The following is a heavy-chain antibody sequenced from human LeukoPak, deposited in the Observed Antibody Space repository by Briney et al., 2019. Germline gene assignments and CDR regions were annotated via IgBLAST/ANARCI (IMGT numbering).Heavy chain of an antibody. V-gene: IGHV4-61*02. CDR3: TRVKIPVGYSYGSFDY. J-gene: IGHJ4*02. D-gene: IGHD5-18*01. CDR1: GGSISSGPYY. Sequence: PSETLSLTCTVSGGSISSGPYYWSWIRQPAGKGLEWFGRVSTSGSTNYNPSLKSRVTISLDTSRNQFSLKLSSVTAADTAVYYCTRVKIPVGYSYGSFDYWGQGSLVTVSS. CDR2: VSTSGST.